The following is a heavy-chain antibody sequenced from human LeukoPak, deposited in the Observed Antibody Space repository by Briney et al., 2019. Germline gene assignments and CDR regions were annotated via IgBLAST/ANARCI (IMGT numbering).Heavy chain of an antibody. CDR1: GFTFDDYA. Sequence: GGSLRLSCAASGFTFDDYAMHWVRQAPGKGLEWVSGISWNSGSIGYADSVKGRFTISRDNAKNSLYLQMNSLRAEDTALYYCAKGGGSYGSGSYLSPYFDYWGQGTLVTVSS. D-gene: IGHD3-10*01. CDR2: ISWNSGSI. J-gene: IGHJ4*02. V-gene: IGHV3-9*01. CDR3: AKGGGSYGSGSYLSPYFDY.